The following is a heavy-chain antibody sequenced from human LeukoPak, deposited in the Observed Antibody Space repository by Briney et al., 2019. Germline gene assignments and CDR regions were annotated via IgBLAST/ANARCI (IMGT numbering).Heavy chain of an antibody. CDR1: GFTFNIYG. CDR2: MSYDGSLK. J-gene: IGHJ2*01. V-gene: IGHV3-30*18. CDR3: VKHPLPNSSGPAYWYLDL. Sequence: GGSLRLSCAASGFTFNIYGMHWVRQAPGKGLEWVALMSYDGSLKYYVDSVKGRFTISRDTSRNTVYLQMNSLRPEDTAMYYCVKHPLPNSSGPAYWYLDLWGRGTLVTVSS. D-gene: IGHD6-19*01.